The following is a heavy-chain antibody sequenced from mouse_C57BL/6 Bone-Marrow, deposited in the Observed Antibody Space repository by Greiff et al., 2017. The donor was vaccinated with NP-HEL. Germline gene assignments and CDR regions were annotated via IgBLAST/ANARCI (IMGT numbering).Heavy chain of an antibody. V-gene: IGHV14-3*01. CDR3: ARRYYAGY. CDR1: GFNFKNTY. D-gene: IGHD1-1*02. CDR2: IDPANGNT. J-gene: IGHJ2*01. Sequence: EVQLQQSVAELVRPGASVKLSCTASGFNFKNTYMHWVKQRPEQGLEWIGRIDPANGNTKYSPKFQGKATITADTSSNTAYLQLSSLTSEDTAIYYCARRYYAGYWGQGTTLTVSS.